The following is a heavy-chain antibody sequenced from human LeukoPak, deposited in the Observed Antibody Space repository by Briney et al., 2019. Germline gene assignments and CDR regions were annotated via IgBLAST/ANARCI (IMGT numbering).Heavy chain of an antibody. D-gene: IGHD2-21*02. J-gene: IGHJ4*02. CDR1: GVTVSSNY. Sequence: GGSLRLSCAASGVTVSSNYMSWVRQAPGKGLGWGSVIYSDGSTYYADSVKGRFTISRAISKNTLYLQMNSPRAEDTAVYYCASGGYWTRQTNWGQGTLVTVS. CDR2: IYSDGST. CDR3: ASGGYWTRQTN. V-gene: IGHV3-53*01.